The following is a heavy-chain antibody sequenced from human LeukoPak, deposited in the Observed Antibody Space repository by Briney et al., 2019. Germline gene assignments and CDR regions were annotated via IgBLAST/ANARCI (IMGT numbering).Heavy chain of an antibody. CDR2: INHSGST. D-gene: IGHD3-9*01. Sequence: SETLSLTSAVYGGSFSGYYWSWIRQPPGKGLEWIGEINHSGSTNYNPSLKSRVTISVDTSKNQFSLKLSSVTAADTAVYYCARFYDILTGYHSDYWGQGTLVTVSS. V-gene: IGHV4-34*01. CDR1: GGSFSGYY. CDR3: ARFYDILTGYHSDY. J-gene: IGHJ4*02.